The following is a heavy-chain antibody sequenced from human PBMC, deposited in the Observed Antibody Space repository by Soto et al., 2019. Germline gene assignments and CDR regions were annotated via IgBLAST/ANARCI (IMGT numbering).Heavy chain of an antibody. Sequence: SETLSLTCAVSGYSISNSNWWGWIRQPPGKGLEWIGYIYYSGTTYYNPSLNSRVTMSVDTSKNQFSLKLTSVTAVDTAVYYCARREIQGPIDYWGQGTLVTVS. CDR1: GYSISNSNW. J-gene: IGHJ4*02. CDR2: IYYSGTT. CDR3: ARREIQGPIDY. V-gene: IGHV4-28*01. D-gene: IGHD1-26*01.